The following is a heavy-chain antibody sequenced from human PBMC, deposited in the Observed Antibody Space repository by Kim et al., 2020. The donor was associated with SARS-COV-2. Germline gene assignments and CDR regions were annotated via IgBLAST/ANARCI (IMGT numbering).Heavy chain of an antibody. CDR3: ARAAGNRVGDAFDI. D-gene: IGHD1-26*01. V-gene: IGHV5-51*01. J-gene: IGHJ3*02. Sequence: SPSCQDQVTISADKSISTAYLQWRSLKASDTAMYYCARAAGNRVGDAFDIWGQGTMVTVSS.